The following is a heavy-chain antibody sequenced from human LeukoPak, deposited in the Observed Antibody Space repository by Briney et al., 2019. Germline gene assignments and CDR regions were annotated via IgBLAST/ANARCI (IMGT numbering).Heavy chain of an antibody. J-gene: IGHJ4*02. Sequence: VASVKVSCKASGYTFTSYGISWVRQAPGQGLEWMGWISAYNGNTNYAQKLQGRVTTTTDTSTSTAYMELRSLRSDGTAVYYCARVRDGRPPDYWGQGTLVTVSS. CDR1: GYTFTSYG. CDR2: ISAYNGNT. D-gene: IGHD5-24*01. V-gene: IGHV1-18*04. CDR3: ARVRDGRPPDY.